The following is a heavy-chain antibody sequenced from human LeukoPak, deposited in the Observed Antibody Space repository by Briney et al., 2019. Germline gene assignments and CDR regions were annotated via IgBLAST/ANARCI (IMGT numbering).Heavy chain of an antibody. CDR3: ASSITMVRGVKKDY. CDR2: IFYSGTT. D-gene: IGHD3-10*01. CDR1: GGSISSYY. J-gene: IGHJ4*02. V-gene: IGHV4-59*12. Sequence: SETLSLTCTVSGGSISSYYWSWIRQPPGKGLEWIGFIFYSGTTNYNPSLKSRVTISVDTSKNQFSLKLSSVTAADTAVYYCASSITMVRGVKKDYWGQGTLVTVSS.